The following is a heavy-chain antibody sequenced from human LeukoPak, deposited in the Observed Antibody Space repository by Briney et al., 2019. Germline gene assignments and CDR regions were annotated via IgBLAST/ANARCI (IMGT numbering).Heavy chain of an antibody. CDR1: GGSISSYY. CDR3: AKAYYYDSSGYYPADY. J-gene: IGHJ4*02. V-gene: IGHV3-30*18. D-gene: IGHD3-22*01. CDR2: ILYDGSNK. Sequence: LSLTCTVSGGSISSYYWSWIRQPPGKGLEWVAVILYDGSNKYYADSVKGRFTISRDNSKNTLYLQMNSLRAEDTAVYYCAKAYYYDSSGYYPADYWGQGTLVTVSS.